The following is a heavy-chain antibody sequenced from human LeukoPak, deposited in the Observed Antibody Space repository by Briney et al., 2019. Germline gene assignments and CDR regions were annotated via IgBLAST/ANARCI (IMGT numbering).Heavy chain of an antibody. CDR3: ARQGGSGRSYDY. V-gene: IGHV4-39*01. D-gene: IGHD3-10*01. Sequence: SETLSLTCNVSGASISSSSYYWGWIRQPPGKGLEWIGTSGSAYYNPPLKNRVTISVDTSKNQFSLKLSSVTAANTAVYYYARQGGSGRSYDYWGQGTLVTVSS. CDR1: GASISSSSYY. CDR2: SGSA. J-gene: IGHJ4*02.